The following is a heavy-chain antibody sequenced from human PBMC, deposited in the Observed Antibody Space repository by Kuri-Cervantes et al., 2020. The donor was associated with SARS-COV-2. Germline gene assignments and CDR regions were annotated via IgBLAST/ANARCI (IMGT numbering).Heavy chain of an antibody. D-gene: IGHD3-3*01. CDR2: ISGSGGST. J-gene: IGHJ4*02. CDR1: GFTFSSYA. CDR3: AKTYYDFWSGYPGDY. Sequence: GGSLRLSCAASGFTFSSYAMSWVRQTQGKGLEWVSAISGSGGSTYYADSVKGRFTISRDNSKNTLYLQMNSLRAEDTAVYYCAKTYYDFWSGYPGDYWGQGTLVTVSS. V-gene: IGHV3-23*01.